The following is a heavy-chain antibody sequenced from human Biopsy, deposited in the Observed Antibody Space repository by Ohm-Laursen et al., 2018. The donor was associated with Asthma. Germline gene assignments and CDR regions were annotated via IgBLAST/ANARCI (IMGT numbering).Heavy chain of an antibody. V-gene: IGHV3-11*01. CDR2: INGKSNSI. J-gene: IGHJ4*02. CDR3: ARDSYSSGLYDDFES. CDR1: GFTFSDYY. Sequence: SLRLSCAASGFTFSDYYMSWIRLAPGKGLEWISYINGKSNSIEYADSVKGRFTISRDNAKNSLYLQMNSLRAEDTAVYYCARDSYSSGLYDDFESWGQGILVTVSS. D-gene: IGHD6-19*01.